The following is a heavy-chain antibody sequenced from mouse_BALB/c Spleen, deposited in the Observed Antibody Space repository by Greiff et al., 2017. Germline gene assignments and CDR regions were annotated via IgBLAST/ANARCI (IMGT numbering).Heavy chain of an antibody. CDR3: AREDRYDGYYAMDY. J-gene: IGHJ4*01. D-gene: IGHD2-14*01. V-gene: IGHV1S29*02. Sequence: DVQLQESGPELVKPGASVKISCKASGYTFTDYNMHWVKQSHGKSLEWIGYIYPYNGGTGYNQKFKSKATLTVDNSSSTAYMELRSLTSEDSAVYYCAREDRYDGYYAMDYWGQGTSVTVSS. CDR2: IYPYNGGT. CDR1: GYTFTDYN.